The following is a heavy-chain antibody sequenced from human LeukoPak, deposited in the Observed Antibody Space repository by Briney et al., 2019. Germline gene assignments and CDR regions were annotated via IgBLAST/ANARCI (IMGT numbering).Heavy chain of an antibody. CDR1: GFTFSSYE. V-gene: IGHV3-48*03. Sequence: PGGSLRLSCAASGFTFSSYEMNWVRQAPGKGLEWVSYISSSGSTIYYADSVKGRFTISRDNAKNSLYLQMNSLRAEDSAVYYCATLSRNGDYGDYWGQGTLVAASS. J-gene: IGHJ4*02. CDR2: ISSSGSTI. D-gene: IGHD2-8*01. CDR3: ATLSRNGDYGDY.